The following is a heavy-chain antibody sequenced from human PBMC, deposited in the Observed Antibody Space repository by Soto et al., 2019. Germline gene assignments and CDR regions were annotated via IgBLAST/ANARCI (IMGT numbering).Heavy chain of an antibody. J-gene: IGHJ6*02. Sequence: QVQLVESGGGVVQPGRSLRLSCAASGFTFSNYGMHWVRQAPGKGLEWVAIIWYDGSNDYYVDSVKGRFTISRDNSKNTLSLQMNCLRAEDTAVYYCARDRWEFQLFYYGLDVWCQGTTVTVSS. V-gene: IGHV3-33*01. D-gene: IGHD1-26*01. CDR3: ARDRWEFQLFYYGLDV. CDR2: IWYDGSND. CDR1: GFTFSNYG.